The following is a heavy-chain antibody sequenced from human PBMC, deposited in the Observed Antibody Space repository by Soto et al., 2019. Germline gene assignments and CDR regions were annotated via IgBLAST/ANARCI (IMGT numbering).Heavy chain of an antibody. D-gene: IGHD6-13*01. CDR1: GGSISSSSYY. Sequence: QLQLQELGPGLVKPSETLSLTCTVSGGSISSSSYYWGWIRQPPGKGLEWIGSIYYSGSTYYNPSLKSRVTISVDTSKNQFSLKLSSVTAADTAVYYCARHEAASSSWTGAKDPHYYYGMDVWGQGTTVTVSS. V-gene: IGHV4-39*01. CDR2: IYYSGST. J-gene: IGHJ6*02. CDR3: ARHEAASSSWTGAKDPHYYYGMDV.